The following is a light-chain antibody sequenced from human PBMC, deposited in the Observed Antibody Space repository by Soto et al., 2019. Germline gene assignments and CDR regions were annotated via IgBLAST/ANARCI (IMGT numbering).Light chain of an antibody. J-gene: IGLJ3*02. CDR3: TSFTSSSTWV. Sequence: QSALTQPASLSGSPGQSITISCSGTSSDVGGYNFVSWYQQHPGKAPKLIIYEVSDRPSGLSNRFSGSKSGNVASLTISGLQAEDEADYYCTSFTSSSTWVFGGGTKLTVL. CDR2: EVS. CDR1: SSDVGGYNF. V-gene: IGLV2-14*01.